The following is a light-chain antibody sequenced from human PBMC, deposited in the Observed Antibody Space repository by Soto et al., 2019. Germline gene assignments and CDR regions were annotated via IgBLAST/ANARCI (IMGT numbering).Light chain of an antibody. J-gene: IGKJ4*01. Sequence: EIVLTQSPATLSLSPGERATLSCRASQSVSSYLTWYQQKPGQAPRLLIYDASNRATGIPARFSGSGSGTDITLTISSLAPEYFAVYYCQQRSNWLTFGGGTKVEIK. V-gene: IGKV3-11*01. CDR2: DAS. CDR1: QSVSSY. CDR3: QQRSNWLT.